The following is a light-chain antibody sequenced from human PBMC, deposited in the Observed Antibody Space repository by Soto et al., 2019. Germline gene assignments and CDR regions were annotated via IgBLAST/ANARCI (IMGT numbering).Light chain of an antibody. CDR3: QQYHNWPIT. J-gene: IGKJ5*01. Sequence: IVMPQSPATLSVSPGESATLSCRASQSVSSNLAWHQQKPGQAPRILMYDASTRATGISARFSGSGSGTEFTLTISSLQSEDFAVYYCQQYHNWPITFGQGTRLEI. CDR1: QSVSSN. CDR2: DAS. V-gene: IGKV3-15*01.